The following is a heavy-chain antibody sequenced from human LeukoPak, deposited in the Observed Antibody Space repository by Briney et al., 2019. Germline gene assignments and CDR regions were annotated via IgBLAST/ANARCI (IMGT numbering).Heavy chain of an antibody. CDR1: GYTFTGYY. CDR3: ARDSGASGITFWYY. Sequence: ASAKVSCKASGYTFTGYYIHWVRQAPGQGLEWMGWSNPNSGGADYAQKFQGRVTMTRDTSISTAYMELSRLRSDDTAVYYCARDSGASGITFWYYWGQGTLVTVSS. V-gene: IGHV1-2*02. J-gene: IGHJ4*02. D-gene: IGHD3-3*01. CDR2: SNPNSGGA.